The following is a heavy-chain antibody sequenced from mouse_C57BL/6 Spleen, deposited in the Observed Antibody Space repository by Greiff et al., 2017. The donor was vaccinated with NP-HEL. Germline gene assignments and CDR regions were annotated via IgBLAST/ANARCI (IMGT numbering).Heavy chain of an antibody. CDR2: IRTKANGYTT. J-gene: IGHJ4*01. D-gene: IGHD2-3*01. CDR3: GMGLLPNYYAMDY. Sequence: EVKLMESGGGLVQPGGSLSLSCAASGFTFTDYYMSWVRQPPGKALEWLGFIRTKANGYTTEYSASVKGRFTISRDNSQSILHLQMNALRAEDSATYDCGMGLLPNYYAMDYWGQGTSVTVSS. V-gene: IGHV7-3*01. CDR1: GFTFTDYY.